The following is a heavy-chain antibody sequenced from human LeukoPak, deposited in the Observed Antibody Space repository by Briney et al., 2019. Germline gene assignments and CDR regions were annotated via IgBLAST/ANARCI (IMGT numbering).Heavy chain of an antibody. CDR1: GFTFSSYG. CDR2: IRYDGSNK. V-gene: IGHV3-30*02. Sequence: GGSLRLSCATSGFTFSSYGMHWVRQAPGKGLEWVAFIRYDGSNKDYVDSVKGRFTISRDNSKNTLYLQMNSLRAEDTAVYYCAKGPRDYGAYWGQGTLVTVSS. CDR3: AKGPRDYGAY. D-gene: IGHD4-17*01. J-gene: IGHJ4*02.